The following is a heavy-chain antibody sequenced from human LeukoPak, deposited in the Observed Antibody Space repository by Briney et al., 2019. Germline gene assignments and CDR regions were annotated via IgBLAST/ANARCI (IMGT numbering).Heavy chain of an antibody. CDR3: AKDRSGSGWYLDAFDI. CDR1: GFTFSSYA. CDR2: ISGSGGST. Sequence: GGSLRLSCAASGFTFSSYAMSWVRQAPGKGLEWVSAISGSGGSTYYADSVKGRFTISRDNSKNTLYLQMNSLRAEDTAVYYCAKDRSGSGWYLDAFDIWGQGTTVTVSS. D-gene: IGHD6-19*01. J-gene: IGHJ3*02. V-gene: IGHV3-23*01.